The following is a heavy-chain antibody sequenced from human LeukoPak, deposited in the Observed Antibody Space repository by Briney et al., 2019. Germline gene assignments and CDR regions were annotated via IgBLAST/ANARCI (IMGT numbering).Heavy chain of an antibody. J-gene: IGHJ1*01. Sequence: GGSLRLSCAASGFTFSDYYMSWLRQAPGKGLEWVSYISSSGSTIYYADSVKGRFTISRDNAKNSLYLQMDSLRAEDTAVYYCARDKYYDSSGYYLEYFQHWGQGTLVTVSS. CDR1: GFTFSDYY. V-gene: IGHV3-11*04. CDR3: ARDKYYDSSGYYLEYFQH. CDR2: ISSSGSTI. D-gene: IGHD3-22*01.